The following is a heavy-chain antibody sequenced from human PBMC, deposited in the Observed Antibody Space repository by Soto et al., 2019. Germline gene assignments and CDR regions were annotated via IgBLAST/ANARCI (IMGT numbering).Heavy chain of an antibody. CDR3: ARGPGGGSSGWYYDAFDI. CDR1: GGTFSSYA. J-gene: IGHJ3*02. CDR2: IIPIFGTA. Sequence: RASVKVSCKASGGTFSSYAISWVRQAPGQGLEWMGGIIPIFGTANYAQKFQGRVTITADKSTSTACMELSSLRSEDTAVYYCARGPGGGSSGWYYDAFDIWGQGTMVTVSS. D-gene: IGHD6-19*01. V-gene: IGHV1-69*06.